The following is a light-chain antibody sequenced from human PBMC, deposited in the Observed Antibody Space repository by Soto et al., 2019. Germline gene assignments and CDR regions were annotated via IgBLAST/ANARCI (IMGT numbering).Light chain of an antibody. CDR1: ERLSSAY. J-gene: IGKJ5*01. V-gene: IGKV3-20*01. Sequence: EIVLTQSPCTLSFSPGERATLSCRASERLSSAYVAWYQQRPGHPPRLLIYVASSRPTGIPPRFSGSGSGTDFTLIINSLQPEDVATYYCQQYGGSPPLTFGQGTRLEIK. CDR2: VAS. CDR3: QQYGGSPPLT.